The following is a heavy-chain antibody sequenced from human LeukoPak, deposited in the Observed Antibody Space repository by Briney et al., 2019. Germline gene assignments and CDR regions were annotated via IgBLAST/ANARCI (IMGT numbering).Heavy chain of an antibody. V-gene: IGHV3-48*03. CDR1: GFTFSSYE. D-gene: IGHD6-25*01. CDR3: AAVIDY. J-gene: IGHJ4*02. Sequence: GGSLRLSCAASGFTFSSYEMNWIRQAPRKGLEWISYISNSGSTKYYADSVKGRFTISRDNAKNSVFLQMNSLRAEDTAAYCAAVIDYWGQGTLVTVSS. CDR2: ISNSGSTK.